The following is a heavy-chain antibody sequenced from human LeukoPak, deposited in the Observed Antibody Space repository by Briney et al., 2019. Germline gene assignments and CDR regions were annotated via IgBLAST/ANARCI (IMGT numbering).Heavy chain of an antibody. Sequence: PGGSLRLSCAASGFTFSSYAMHWVRQAPGKGLEWVAVIWYDGSNKYYADSVKGRFTISRDNSKNTLYLQMNSLRAEDTAVYYCARDYYDSSGYLPGDYWGQGTLVTVSS. D-gene: IGHD3-22*01. V-gene: IGHV3-33*08. J-gene: IGHJ4*02. CDR2: IWYDGSNK. CDR3: ARDYYDSSGYLPGDY. CDR1: GFTFSSYA.